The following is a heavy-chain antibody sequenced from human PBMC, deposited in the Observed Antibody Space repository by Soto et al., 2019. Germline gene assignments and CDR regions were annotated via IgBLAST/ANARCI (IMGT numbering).Heavy chain of an antibody. CDR3: ARGSLAYCGGDCYLFDY. D-gene: IGHD2-21*02. V-gene: IGHV3-33*01. J-gene: IGHJ4*02. Sequence: GSLRLSCAASGFTFSSYGMHWVRQAPGKGLEWVAVIWYDGSNKYYADSVKGRFTISRDNSKNTLYLQMNSLRAEDTAVYYCARGSLAYCGGDCYLFDYWGQGTLVTVSS. CDR2: IWYDGSNK. CDR1: GFTFSSYG.